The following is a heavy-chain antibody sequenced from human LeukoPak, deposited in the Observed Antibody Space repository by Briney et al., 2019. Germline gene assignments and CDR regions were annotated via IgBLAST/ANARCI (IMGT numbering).Heavy chain of an antibody. J-gene: IGHJ5*02. V-gene: IGHV3-23*01. Sequence: GGSLRLSCAASGFSFSTYAMSRVSQAPGKGLEWVSSISGGGDYTHYADSVKGRFTISRDNSKNTVFLQMNSLRAEDTAVYYCAKDHWDYGDYKIDTCGQGTLVTVSS. CDR1: GFSFSTYA. D-gene: IGHD4-17*01. CDR3: AKDHWDYGDYKIDT. CDR2: ISGGGDYT.